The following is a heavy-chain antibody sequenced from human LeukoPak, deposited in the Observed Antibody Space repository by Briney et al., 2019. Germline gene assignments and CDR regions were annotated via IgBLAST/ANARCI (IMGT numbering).Heavy chain of an antibody. D-gene: IGHD3-10*01. J-gene: IGHJ4*02. V-gene: IGHV3-9*01. CDR3: AKDSHYGSGSYYDY. CDR2: ISWNSGSI. CDR1: GFTFDDYA. Sequence: PGGSLRLSCAASGFTFDDYAMHWVRQAPVKGLEWVSGISWNSGSIGYADSVKGRFTISRDNAKNSLYLQMNSLRAEDTALYYCAKDSHYGSGSYYDYWGQGTLVTVSS.